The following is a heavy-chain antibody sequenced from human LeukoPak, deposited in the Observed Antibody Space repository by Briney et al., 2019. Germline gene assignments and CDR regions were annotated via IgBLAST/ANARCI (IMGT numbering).Heavy chain of an antibody. J-gene: IGHJ4*02. D-gene: IGHD1-1*01. CDR1: GGSINTYY. V-gene: IGHV4-59*01. CDR3: ATRGVKTTRFDY. Sequence: PSETLSLTCTVSGGSINTYYWSWIRQPPGKRLEWIGYLYNSGTTNYNPSLKSRVSISGDTSKNQFSLKLNSVTAADTAVYYCATRGVKTTRFDYWGQGILVTVSS. CDR2: LYNSGTT.